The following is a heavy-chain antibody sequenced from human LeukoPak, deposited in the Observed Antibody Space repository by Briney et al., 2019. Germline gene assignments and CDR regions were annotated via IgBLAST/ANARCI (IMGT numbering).Heavy chain of an antibody. Sequence: SETLSLTCAVYGGSFSGYYWSWIRQPPGKGLEWIGEINHSGSTNYNPSLKSRVTISVDTSKNQFSLKLSSVTAADTAVYYCARSGIRYGSNMDVWGKGTTVTVSS. CDR2: INHSGST. CDR3: ARSGIRYGSNMDV. D-gene: IGHD1-1*01. J-gene: IGHJ6*03. V-gene: IGHV4-34*01. CDR1: GGSFSGYY.